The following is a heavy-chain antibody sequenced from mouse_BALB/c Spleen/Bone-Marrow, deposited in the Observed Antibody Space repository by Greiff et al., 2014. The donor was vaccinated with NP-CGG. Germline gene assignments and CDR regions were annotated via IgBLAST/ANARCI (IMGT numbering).Heavy chain of an antibody. Sequence: EVKLEESGAELVKPGASVKLSCTASGFNIKDTYMRWVKQRPEQGLEWIGRIDPANGNTKYDPKFQGKATITADTSSNTAYLQLSSLTSEDTAVYYCAFYYYSSSLFAYWGQGTLVTVSA. V-gene: IGHV14-3*02. CDR2: IDPANGNT. J-gene: IGHJ3*01. CDR1: GFNIKDTY. D-gene: IGHD1-1*01. CDR3: AFYYYSSSLFAY.